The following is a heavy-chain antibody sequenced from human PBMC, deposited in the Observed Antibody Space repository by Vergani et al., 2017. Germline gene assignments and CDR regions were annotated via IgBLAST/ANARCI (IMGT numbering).Heavy chain of an antibody. V-gene: IGHV3-23*01. Sequence: EVQLLESGGGLVQPGGSRRLSCAGAGFTFDTYTMASVRQAPGKGLELVATISSGGGDIFYADSVKGRFTISRDNSKNTLFLQMNSLKDEDTAVYYCSTAWGLYYLHGEYFQYWGRGTLVAVSS. CDR3: STAWGLYYLHGEYFQY. CDR1: GFTFDTYT. D-gene: IGHD3-10*01. J-gene: IGHJ1*01. CDR2: ISSGGGDI.